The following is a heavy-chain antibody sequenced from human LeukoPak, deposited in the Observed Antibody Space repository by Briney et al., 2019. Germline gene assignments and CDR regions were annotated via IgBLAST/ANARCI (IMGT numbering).Heavy chain of an antibody. CDR3: ARPRYSSGWYYFDY. J-gene: IGHJ4*02. V-gene: IGHV4-4*07. CDR2: IYTSGST. CDR1: GGSISSYY. Sequence: SETLSLTCTVSGGSISSYYWSWIRQPAGEGLEWIGRIYTSGSTNYNPSLKSRVTMSVDTSKNQFSLKLSSVTAADTAVYYCARPRYSSGWYYFDYWGQGTLVTVSS. D-gene: IGHD6-19*01.